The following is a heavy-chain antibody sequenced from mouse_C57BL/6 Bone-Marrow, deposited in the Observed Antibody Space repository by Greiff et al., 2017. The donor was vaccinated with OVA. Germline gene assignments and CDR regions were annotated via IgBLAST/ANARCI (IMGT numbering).Heavy chain of an antibody. J-gene: IGHJ1*03. Sequence: EVQGVESGGGLVQPGGSLKLSCAASGFTFSDYGMAWVRQAPRKGPEWVAFFSNLAYSIYYADTVTGRFTISRENAKNTLYLEMSSLRSEDTAMYYCERHQRLTGDFDVWGTGTTVTVSS. V-gene: IGHV5-15*01. CDR3: ERHQRLTGDFDV. CDR1: GFTFSDYG. CDR2: FSNLAYSI. D-gene: IGHD3-2*01.